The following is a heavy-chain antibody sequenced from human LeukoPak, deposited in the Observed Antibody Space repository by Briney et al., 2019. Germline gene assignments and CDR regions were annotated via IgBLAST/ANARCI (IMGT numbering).Heavy chain of an antibody. V-gene: IGHV3-7*03. CDR2: IKQDGSEK. CDR1: GFTFSDHY. Sequence: GGSLRLSCAASGFTFSDHYMDWVRQAPGKGLEWVAKIKQDGSEKYYVDSVKGRFTISRDNAKNSLYLQMNSLRAEDTAVYYCARGYYGMDVWGQGTTVTVSS. CDR3: ARGYYGMDV. J-gene: IGHJ6*02.